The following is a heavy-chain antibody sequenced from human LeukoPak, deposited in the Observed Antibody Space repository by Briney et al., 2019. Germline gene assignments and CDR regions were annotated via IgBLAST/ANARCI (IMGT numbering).Heavy chain of an antibody. D-gene: IGHD2-2*01. V-gene: IGHV3-30*18. CDR1: GFTFSSYG. Sequence: GGSLRLSCAASGFTFSSYGMHWVRQAPGKGLEWVAVISYDGSNKYYADSVKGRFTISRDNSKNTLYLQMNSLRAEDTAVYYCAKDQDIVVVPAANPLGYWGQGTLVTVSS. CDR2: ISYDGSNK. J-gene: IGHJ4*02. CDR3: AKDQDIVVVPAANPLGY.